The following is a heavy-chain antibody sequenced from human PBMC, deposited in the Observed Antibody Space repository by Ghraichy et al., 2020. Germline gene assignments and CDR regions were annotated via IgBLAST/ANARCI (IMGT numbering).Heavy chain of an antibody. CDR1: GYTFTSYY. J-gene: IGHJ4*02. CDR3: ARVGVHSEGLPRPYYYDSSGSLEGSYFDY. D-gene: IGHD3-22*01. V-gene: IGHV1-46*01. CDR2: INPSGGST. Sequence: ASVKVSCKASGYTFTSYYMHWVRQAPGQGLEWMGIINPSGGSTSYAQKFQDRVTMTRDTSTSTVYMELSSLRSEDTAVYYCARVGVHSEGLPRPYYYDSSGSLEGSYFDYWGQGTLVTVSS.